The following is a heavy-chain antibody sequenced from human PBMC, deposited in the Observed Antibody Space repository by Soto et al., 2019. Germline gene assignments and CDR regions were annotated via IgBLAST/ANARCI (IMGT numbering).Heavy chain of an antibody. CDR3: ARLTVTTSFRLDP. CDR1: GGTFSSYA. J-gene: IGHJ5*02. D-gene: IGHD4-17*01. V-gene: IGHV1-69*01. Sequence: QVQLVQSGAEVKKPGSSVKVSCKASGGTFSSYAISWVRQAPGQGLEWLGGIIPIFGTANYAHKFQGRVTITADESTSTAYMELSSLRSEDTAVYYCARLTVTTSFRLDPWGQGTLVTVSS. CDR2: IIPIFGTA.